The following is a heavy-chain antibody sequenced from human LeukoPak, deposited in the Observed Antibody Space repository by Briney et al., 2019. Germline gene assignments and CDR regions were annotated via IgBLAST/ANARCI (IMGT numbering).Heavy chain of an antibody. CDR1: GFTFSRSA. CDR2: ISAGAGTT. CDR3: AEGLSVVRGLIYYGMDV. Sequence: GGSLRLSCAASGFTFSRSAMTWVRQAPGKGLEWVSGISAGAGTTYYADSVKGRFTISTDNSKNMLYMQMNSLGVEDTAVYYCAEGLSVVRGLIYYGMDVWGKGTTVTVSS. V-gene: IGHV3-23*01. J-gene: IGHJ6*04. D-gene: IGHD3-10*02.